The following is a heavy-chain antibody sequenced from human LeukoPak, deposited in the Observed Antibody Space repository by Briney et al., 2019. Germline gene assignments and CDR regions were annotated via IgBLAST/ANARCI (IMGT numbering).Heavy chain of an antibody. CDR1: GGSISRGGYY. CDR3: AREMVAEELPDYYYYYYMDV. J-gene: IGHJ6*03. CDR2: IYHSGST. Sequence: PSQTLSLTCTVSGGSISRGGYYWSWIRQPPGKGLEWIGYIYHSGSTYYNPSLKSRVTISVDRSKNQFSLKLSSVTAADTAVYYCAREMVAEELPDYYYYYYMDVWGKGTTVTVSS. D-gene: IGHD1-26*01. V-gene: IGHV4-30-2*01.